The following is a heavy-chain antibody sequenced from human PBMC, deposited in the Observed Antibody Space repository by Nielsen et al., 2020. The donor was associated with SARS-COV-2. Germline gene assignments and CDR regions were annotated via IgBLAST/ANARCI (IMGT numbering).Heavy chain of an antibody. V-gene: IGHV3-30*18. J-gene: IGHJ6*02. CDR3: AKDSRGNYYYGMDV. Sequence: LSLTCAASGFTFSSYWMHWVRQAPGKGLEWVAVISYDGSNKYYADSVKGRFTISRDNSKNTLYLQMNSLRAEDTAVYYCAKDSRGNYYYGMDVWGQGTTVTVSS. CDR1: GFTFSSYW. CDR2: ISYDGSNK.